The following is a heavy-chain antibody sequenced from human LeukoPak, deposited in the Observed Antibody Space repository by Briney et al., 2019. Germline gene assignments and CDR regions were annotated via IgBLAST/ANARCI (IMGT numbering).Heavy chain of an antibody. D-gene: IGHD3-3*01. J-gene: IGHJ4*02. CDR3: ARDRKDFWSGYYSYFDY. V-gene: IGHV1-46*01. Sequence: GASVKVSCKASGYTFTSYYMHWVRQAPGQGLEWMGIINPSGGSTSYAQKFQGRVTMTRDTSTSTGYMELSSLRSEDTAVYYCARDRKDFWSGYYSYFDYWGQGTLVTVSS. CDR2: INPSGGST. CDR1: GYTFTSYY.